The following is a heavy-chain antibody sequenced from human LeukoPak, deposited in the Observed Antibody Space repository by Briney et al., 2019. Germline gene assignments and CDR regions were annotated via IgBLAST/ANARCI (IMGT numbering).Heavy chain of an antibody. J-gene: IGHJ4*02. CDR2: IYYSGST. V-gene: IGHV4-59*01. CDR1: GGSISSYY. CDR3: ASLVGPFYYFDY. Sequence: SETLSLTCTVSGGSISSYYWSWIRQPPGKGLEWIGYIYYSGSTNYNPSLKSRVTISVDTSKNQFSLKLSSATAADTAVYYCASLVGPFYYFDYWGQGTLVTVSS. D-gene: IGHD1-26*01.